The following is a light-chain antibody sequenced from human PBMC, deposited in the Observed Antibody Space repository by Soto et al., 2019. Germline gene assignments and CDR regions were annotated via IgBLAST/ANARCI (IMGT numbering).Light chain of an antibody. Sequence: QYALTQPTSASGSPGQSVTISCTGTNSDVGGYKYVSWYQQHPGKAPKLMIYEVSKRPSGVPDRFSGSKSGNTASLTVSGLQAEDEANYYCSSYAGSKNLLFGGGTKLTVL. V-gene: IGLV2-8*01. CDR2: EVS. CDR3: SSYAGSKNLL. CDR1: NSDVGGYKY. J-gene: IGLJ2*01.